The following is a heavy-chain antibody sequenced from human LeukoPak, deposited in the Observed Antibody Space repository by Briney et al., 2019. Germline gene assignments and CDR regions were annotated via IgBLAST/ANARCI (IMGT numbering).Heavy chain of an antibody. J-gene: IGHJ4*02. CDR3: AKDVATVGIVDF. CDR1: GFTFDDYM. D-gene: IGHD2-21*01. V-gene: IGHV3-43*01. CDR2: ISWDGNSI. Sequence: GGSLRLSCAASGFTFDDYMMHWVRQAPGKGLEWVALISWDGNSIYYADSVEGRFTISRDNGKNSLYLRMLNLRTEDTAFYYCAKDVATVGIVDFWGQGTLVTVSS.